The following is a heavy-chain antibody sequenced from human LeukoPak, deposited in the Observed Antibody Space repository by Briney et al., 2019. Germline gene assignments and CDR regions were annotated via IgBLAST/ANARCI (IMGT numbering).Heavy chain of an antibody. V-gene: IGHV1-2*02. CDR2: INPNSGGT. J-gene: IGHJ3*02. D-gene: IGHD3-16*01. CDR1: GYTFTGYY. Sequence: ASVKVSCTASGYTFTGYYMHWVRQAPGQGLERMGWINPNSGGTNYAQKFQGRVTMTRDTSISTAYMELSRLRSDDTAVYYCARGQTDYDGAFDIWGQGTMVTVSS. CDR3: ARGQTDYDGAFDI.